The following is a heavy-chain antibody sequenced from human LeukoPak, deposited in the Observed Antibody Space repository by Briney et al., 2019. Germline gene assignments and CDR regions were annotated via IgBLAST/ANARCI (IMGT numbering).Heavy chain of an antibody. D-gene: IGHD5-24*01. Sequence: GASVKVSCKASGYTFTSYYMHWVRQAPGQGLEWMGIINPSGGSTSYAQKFQGRVTMTRDMSTSTVYMELSSLRSEDTAVYYCARGSAGDGYNSNWSDPWGQGTLVTVSS. CDR1: GYTFTSYY. V-gene: IGHV1-46*01. CDR2: INPSGGST. J-gene: IGHJ5*02. CDR3: ARGSAGDGYNSNWSDP.